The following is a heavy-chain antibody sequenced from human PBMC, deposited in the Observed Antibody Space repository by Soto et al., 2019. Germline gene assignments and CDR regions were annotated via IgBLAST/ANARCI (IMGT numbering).Heavy chain of an antibody. CDR1: GYTFTSYG. CDR2: ISAYNGNT. D-gene: IGHD6-19*01. V-gene: IGHV1-18*01. Sequence: QVQLVQSGAEVKKPGASVKVSCKASGYTFTSYGISWVRQAPGQGLEWMGWISAYNGNTNYAQKLQGRVTMTTDTPTSTAYMELRSLRSDDTAVYYCARDIVDSSGGYDRAYYFDYWGQGSLVTVSS. CDR3: ARDIVDSSGGYDRAYYFDY. J-gene: IGHJ4*02.